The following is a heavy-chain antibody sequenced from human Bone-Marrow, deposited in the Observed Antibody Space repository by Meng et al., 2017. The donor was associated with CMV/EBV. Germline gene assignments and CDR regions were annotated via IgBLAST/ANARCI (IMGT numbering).Heavy chain of an antibody. Sequence: SETLSLTCAVYGESFSGYYWSWIRQPPGKGLEWIGEINHSGSTNYNPSLKSRVTISVDTSKNQFSLKLSSVTAADTAVYYCARSGYDFRSGYLGYYYGMDVWGQGTTVTVSS. V-gene: IGHV4-34*01. CDR2: INHSGST. CDR3: ARSGYDFRSGYLGYYYGMDV. CDR1: GESFSGYY. D-gene: IGHD3-3*01. J-gene: IGHJ6*02.